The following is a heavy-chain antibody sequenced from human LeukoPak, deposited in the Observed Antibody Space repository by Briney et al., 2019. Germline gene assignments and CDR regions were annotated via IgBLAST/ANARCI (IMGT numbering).Heavy chain of an antibody. CDR3: AKSNGYGLIDI. V-gene: IGHV4-38-2*02. D-gene: IGHD3-22*01. Sequence: SETLSLTCTVSGYSISSNYYWGWVRQPPGKALEWIGNIFYSGSTYYSPSLKSRVTISLDTSRNQFSLKLNSVTAADTAVYYCAKSNGYGLIDIWGQGTMVTVSS. CDR1: GYSISSNYY. CDR2: IFYSGST. J-gene: IGHJ3*02.